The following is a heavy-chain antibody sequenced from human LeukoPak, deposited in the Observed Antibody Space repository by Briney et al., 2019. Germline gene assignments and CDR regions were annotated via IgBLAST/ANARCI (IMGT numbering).Heavy chain of an antibody. V-gene: IGHV4-59*01. J-gene: IGHJ5*02. CDR3: ARGGVNYKIAGP. D-gene: IGHD3-10*01. CDR2: IYYSGGT. Sequence: SETLSLTCTVSGGSIASYYWSWIRQPPGKGLEWIGYIYYSGGTNYNPSLKSRVTISVDTSKNQFSLKLSSVTAADTAVYYCARGGVNYKIAGPWGQGALVTVSS. CDR1: GGSIASYY.